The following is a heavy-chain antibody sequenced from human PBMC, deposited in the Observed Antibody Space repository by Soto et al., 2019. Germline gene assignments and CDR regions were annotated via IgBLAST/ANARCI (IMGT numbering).Heavy chain of an antibody. CDR2: ISASDYST. V-gene: IGHV3-23*01. CDR1: GFTFTHYA. J-gene: IGHJ4*02. Sequence: VPLLESGGGLVQPGGSLRLSCTASGFTFTHYAMSWVRRAPGKGLEWVSAISASDYSTYYADSVKGRFTISRDNAKNTLYPQVNSLRAEDTAVYYCAKAEADRGASFDSWGQGTLVTVSS. D-gene: IGHD3-10*01. CDR3: AKAEADRGASFDS.